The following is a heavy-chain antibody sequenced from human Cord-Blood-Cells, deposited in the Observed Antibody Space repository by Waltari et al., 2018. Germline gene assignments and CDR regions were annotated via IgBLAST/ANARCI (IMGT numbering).Heavy chain of an antibody. D-gene: IGHD6-13*01. CDR3: ASRSSSWYFDY. CDR1: GGSISSSSYY. CDR2: IYYSGST. V-gene: IGHV4-39*01. Sequence: QLQLQESGLGLVKPSETLSLTCTVSGGSISSSSYYWGWIRQPPGKGLEWIGSIYYSGSTYYNPSLKSRVTISVDTSKNQFSLKLSSVTAADTAVYYCASRSSSWYFDYWGQGTLVTVSS. J-gene: IGHJ4*02.